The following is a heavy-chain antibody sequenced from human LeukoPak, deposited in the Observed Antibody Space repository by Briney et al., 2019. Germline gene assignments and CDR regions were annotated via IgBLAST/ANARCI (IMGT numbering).Heavy chain of an antibody. CDR3: AKVLEPGYSSIEYGMDV. CDR1: GFTFSSYG. J-gene: IGHJ6*02. D-gene: IGHD6-13*01. Sequence: PGGSLRLSCAASGFTFSSYGMHWVRQAPGKGLEWVAVISYDGSNKYYADSVKGRFTISRDNSKNTLYLQMNSLRAEDTAVYYCAKVLEPGYSSIEYGMDVWGQGTTVTVSS. V-gene: IGHV3-30*18. CDR2: ISYDGSNK.